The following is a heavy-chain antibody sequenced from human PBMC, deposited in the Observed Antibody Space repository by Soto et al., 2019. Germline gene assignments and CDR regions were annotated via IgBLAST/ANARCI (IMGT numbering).Heavy chain of an antibody. CDR1: GFTFSSYS. J-gene: IGHJ3*02. D-gene: IGHD4-17*01. Sequence: GGSLRLSCAASGFTFSSYSMNWVRQAPGKGLEWVSSISSSSSYIYYADSVKGRFTISRDNAKNLLYLQMNSLRAEDTAVYYCGKDPNGDYVGAFDMWGQGIMVTVSS. CDR3: GKDPNGDYVGAFDM. CDR2: ISSSSSYI. V-gene: IGHV3-21*04.